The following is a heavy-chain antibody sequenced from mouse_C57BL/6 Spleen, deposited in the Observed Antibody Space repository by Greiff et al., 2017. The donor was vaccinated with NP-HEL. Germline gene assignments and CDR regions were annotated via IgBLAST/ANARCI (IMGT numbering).Heavy chain of an antibody. V-gene: IGHV2-6-1*01. J-gene: IGHJ3*01. CDR3: ARHKRDYDEPWFAY. D-gene: IGHD2-4*01. CDR1: GFSLTSYG. CDR2: IWSDGST. Sequence: QVQLKQSGPGLVAPSQSLSITCTVSGFSLTSYGVHWVRQPPGKGLEWLVVIWSDGSTTYNSALKSRLSISKDNSKSQVFLKMNSLQTDDTAMYYCARHKRDYDEPWFAYWGQGTLVTVSA.